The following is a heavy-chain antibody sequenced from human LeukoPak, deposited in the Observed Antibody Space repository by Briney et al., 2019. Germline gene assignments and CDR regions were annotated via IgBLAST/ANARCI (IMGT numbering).Heavy chain of an antibody. CDR1: GASISSYY. J-gene: IGHJ4*02. V-gene: IGHV4-59*08. Sequence: SETLSLTCTVSGASISSYYWSWIRQPPGKGLEWIGYIYYSGYTNYNPSLKSRVTISVDTSKNQFSLKLSSVTAADTAVYYRARRYYTNGVYYYDYWGQGTLVTVSS. CDR2: IYYSGYT. D-gene: IGHD2-8*01. CDR3: ARRYYTNGVYYYDY.